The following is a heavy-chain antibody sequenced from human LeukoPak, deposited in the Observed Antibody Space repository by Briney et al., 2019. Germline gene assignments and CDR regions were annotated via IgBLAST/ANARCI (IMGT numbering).Heavy chain of an antibody. V-gene: IGHV3-23*01. D-gene: IGHD2-15*01. CDR2: FSGSGGGT. J-gene: IGHJ4*02. CDR1: GLTFSSYA. CDR3: ARSGLNRFDF. Sequence: PGGSLRLSCAASGLTFSSYAMSWVRQAPGKGLEWVSAFSGSGGGTYYADSVRGRFTMSRDNSKNTLYLQMISLRAEDTAVYYCARSGLNRFDFWGQGTLVTVSS.